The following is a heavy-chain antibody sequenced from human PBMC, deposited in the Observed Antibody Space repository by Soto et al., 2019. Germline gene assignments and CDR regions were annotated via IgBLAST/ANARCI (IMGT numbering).Heavy chain of an antibody. V-gene: IGHV1-2*04. D-gene: IGHD5-18*01. CDR3: ARDLFPIPLLSVTSLYGMDV. CDR2: INPNSGGT. J-gene: IGHJ6*02. CDR1: GYTFTGYY. Sequence: ASVKVSCKGSGYTFTGYYMHWVRQAPGQGLEGMGWINPNSGGTNYAQKFQGWVTMTRDTSISTPYMQLSRLRSDDTAVYYCARDLFPIPLLSVTSLYGMDVWGQGTTVTVSS.